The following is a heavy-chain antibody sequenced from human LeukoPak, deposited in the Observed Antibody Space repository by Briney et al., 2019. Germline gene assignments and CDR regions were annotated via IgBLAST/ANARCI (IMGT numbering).Heavy chain of an antibody. Sequence: SETLSLTCAVSGGSISSGGYSWRWIRQPPGKGLEWIGYIYHSGSTYYNPSLKSRVTMSVDRSKNQFSPKLSSLTAADTAVYYCARYLTATDAFDIWGQGTMVTVSS. D-gene: IGHD2-8*01. CDR3: ARYLTATDAFDI. V-gene: IGHV4-30-2*01. J-gene: IGHJ3*02. CDR1: GGSISSGGYS. CDR2: IYHSGST.